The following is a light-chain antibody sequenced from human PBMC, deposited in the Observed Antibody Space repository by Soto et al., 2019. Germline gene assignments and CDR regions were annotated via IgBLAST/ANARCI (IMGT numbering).Light chain of an antibody. CDR2: GAS. J-gene: IGKJ4*01. Sequence: EIVMTQSPATLSVSPGERATLSCRASQSVSSNLAWYQQRPGQAPRLLIYGASKRAIGLPARFSGSGSGTEFTLTISSLQPEDFATYYCQQVNVYPSTFGGGTKVDI. CDR3: QQVNVYPST. CDR1: QSVSSN. V-gene: IGKV3-15*01.